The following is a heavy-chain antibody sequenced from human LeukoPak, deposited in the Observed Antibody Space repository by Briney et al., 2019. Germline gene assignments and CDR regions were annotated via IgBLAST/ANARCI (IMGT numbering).Heavy chain of an antibody. D-gene: IGHD5-24*01. J-gene: IGHJ4*02. CDR1: GFTFSSYA. Sequence: GGSLRLSCAASGFTFSSYAMSWVRQAPGKGLEWGSTITGSGGSTYYADSVKGRFTISRDYSKNTLYLQMNRLRAEDTALYYCAKSRQRLQLEWGQGTLVTVSS. CDR2: ITGSGGST. V-gene: IGHV3-23*01. CDR3: AKSRQRLQLE.